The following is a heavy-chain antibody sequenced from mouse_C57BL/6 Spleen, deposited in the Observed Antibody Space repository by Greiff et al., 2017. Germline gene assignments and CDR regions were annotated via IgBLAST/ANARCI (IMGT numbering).Heavy chain of an antibody. CDR2: IDPSDSYT. J-gene: IGHJ2*01. CDR3: AYSNWAYFDY. V-gene: IGHV1-69*01. D-gene: IGHD2-5*01. CDR1: GYTFTSYW. Sequence: QVQLQQPGAELVMPGASVKLSCKASGYTFTSYWMHWVKQRPGQGLEWIGEIDPSDSYTNYNQKFKGKSTLTVDKSSSTAYMQLSSLTSEDSAVYYCAYSNWAYFDYWGQGTTLTVSS.